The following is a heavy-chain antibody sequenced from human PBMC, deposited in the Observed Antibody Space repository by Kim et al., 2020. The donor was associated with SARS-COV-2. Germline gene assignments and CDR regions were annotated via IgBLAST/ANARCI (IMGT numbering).Heavy chain of an antibody. D-gene: IGHD6-19*01. CDR2: IIPIFGTA. Sequence: SVKVSCKASGGTFSSYAISWVRQAPGQGLEWMGGIIPIFGTANYAQKFQGRVTITADESTSTAYMELSSLRSEDTAVYYCARAITHGVYSSGWSFDYWGQGTLVTVSS. CDR1: GGTFSSYA. J-gene: IGHJ4*02. V-gene: IGHV1-69*13. CDR3: ARAITHGVYSSGWSFDY.